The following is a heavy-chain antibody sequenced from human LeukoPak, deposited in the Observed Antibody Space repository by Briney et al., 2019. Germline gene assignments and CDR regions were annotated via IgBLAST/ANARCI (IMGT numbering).Heavy chain of an antibody. CDR3: ATRCGSCSSGDY. J-gene: IGHJ4*02. D-gene: IGHD2-15*01. CDR2: INQDGSEK. Sequence: PGGSLRLSCAGSGLXFSTYWITWVRQAPGKGLEWVAHINQDGSEKYYVDSVKGRFTISRDNAKNSLYLQMNSLRAEDTAVYYCATRCGSCSSGDYWGQGTLVTVSS. V-gene: IGHV3-7*05. CDR1: GLXFSTYW.